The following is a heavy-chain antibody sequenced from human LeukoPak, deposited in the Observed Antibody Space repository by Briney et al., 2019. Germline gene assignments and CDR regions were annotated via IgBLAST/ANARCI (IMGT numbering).Heavy chain of an antibody. CDR1: GGSISSHY. Sequence: SETLSLTCTVSGGSISSHYWSWIRQPPGKGLEWIGYIYYSGSTNYNPSLKSRVTISVDTSKNQFSLKLSSVTAEDMALYYCPKGGGGRLIYYYYMDVWGKGTTVTVSS. V-gene: IGHV4-59*11. J-gene: IGHJ6*03. CDR2: IYYSGST. CDR3: PKGGGGRLIYYYYMDV. D-gene: IGHD3-16*01.